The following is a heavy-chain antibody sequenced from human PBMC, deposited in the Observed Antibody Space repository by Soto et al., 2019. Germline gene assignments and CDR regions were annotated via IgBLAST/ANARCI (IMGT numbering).Heavy chain of an antibody. CDR1: GFTFSSYA. J-gene: IGHJ4*02. D-gene: IGHD6-13*01. Sequence: EVQLLESGGGLVQPGGSLRLSCAASGFTFSSYAMNWVRQAPGKGLEWVSVISGSDGSTYYADSVKGRFTISRDNSKNTRNLQRSSLRAEDTAVYYCARGSSRGYLDYWGRGTLVTVSS. CDR2: ISGSDGST. CDR3: ARGSSRGYLDY. V-gene: IGHV3-23*01.